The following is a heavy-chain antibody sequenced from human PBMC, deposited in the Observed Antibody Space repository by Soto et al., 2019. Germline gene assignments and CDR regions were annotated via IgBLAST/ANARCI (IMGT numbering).Heavy chain of an antibody. D-gene: IGHD4-17*01. V-gene: IGHV1-3*01. J-gene: IGHJ3*02. CDR3: ARALTRLPTFDI. CDR2: INAGNGNT. CDR1: GYTFTNYA. Sequence: ASVQVSCKASGYTFTNYAMHWVRQAPGQRLEWMGWINAGNGNTKYSQKFQGRVTITRDTSASTAYMELSRLRSEDTAVYYCARALTRLPTFDIWGQGTMVTVSS.